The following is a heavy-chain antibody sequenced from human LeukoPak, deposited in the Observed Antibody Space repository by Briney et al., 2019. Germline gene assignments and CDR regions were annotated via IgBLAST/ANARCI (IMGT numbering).Heavy chain of an antibody. CDR2: IYYSGST. CDR1: GGSISSYY. Sequence: SETLSLTCTVSGGSISSYYWSWIRQPPGKGLEWIGYIYYSGSTNYNPPLKSRVTISVDTSKNQFSLKLSSVTAADTAVYYCARSPGHNWFDPWGQGTLVTVSS. J-gene: IGHJ5*02. V-gene: IGHV4-59*01. CDR3: ARSPGHNWFDP.